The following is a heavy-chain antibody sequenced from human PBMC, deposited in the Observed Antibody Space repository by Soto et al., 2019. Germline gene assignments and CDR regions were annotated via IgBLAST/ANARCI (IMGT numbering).Heavy chain of an antibody. V-gene: IGHV4-34*01. J-gene: IGHJ4*02. D-gene: IGHD3-3*01. CDR3: ARVRVTIFGVVIIPKYYFDY. CDR1: SGSFSGYY. Sequence: SETLSLTCAVYSGSFSGYYWSWIRQPPGKGLEWIGEINHSGSTNYNPSLKSRVTISVDTSKNQFSLKLSSVTAADTAVYYCARVRVTIFGVVIIPKYYFDYWGQGTLVTVSS. CDR2: INHSGST.